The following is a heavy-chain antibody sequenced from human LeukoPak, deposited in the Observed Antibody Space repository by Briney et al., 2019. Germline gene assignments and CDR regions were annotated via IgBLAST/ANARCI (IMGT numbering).Heavy chain of an antibody. D-gene: IGHD6-6*01. CDR1: GGTFSSYG. Sequence: SVKVSCKASGGTFSSYGISWVRQAPGQGIEWMGGIIPIFGTANYAQKFQGRVTITADESTSTAYMELSSLRSEDTAVYYCARPYSSSSYYYGMDVWGQGTTVTVSS. CDR3: ARPYSSSSYYYGMDV. CDR2: IIPIFGTA. J-gene: IGHJ6*02. V-gene: IGHV1-69*13.